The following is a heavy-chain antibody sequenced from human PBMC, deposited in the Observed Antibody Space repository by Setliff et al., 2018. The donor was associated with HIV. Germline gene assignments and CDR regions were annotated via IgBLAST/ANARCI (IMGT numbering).Heavy chain of an antibody. CDR1: GYTSTSYY. CDR3: ARDFTYDYDSSGPG. CDR2: INPSSGST. J-gene: IGHJ4*02. V-gene: IGHV1-46*01. D-gene: IGHD3-22*01. Sequence: ASVKVSCKASGYTSTSYYMHWVRQAPGQGLEWMGIINPSSGSTTYAQKFQGRVTMTGDTSISTAYMELSRLRSDDTAVYYCARDFTYDYDSSGPGWGQGTLVTVSS.